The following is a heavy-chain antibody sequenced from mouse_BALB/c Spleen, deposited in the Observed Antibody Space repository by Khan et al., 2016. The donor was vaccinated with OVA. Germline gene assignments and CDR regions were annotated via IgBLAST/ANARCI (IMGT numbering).Heavy chain of an antibody. CDR2: INPSSSYP. CDR3: TSEGAYYRSDGWFAY. Sequence: QVRLQQSGAELARPGASVKMSCKASGYTFTSYTMHWVKQRPGQGLEWIGYINPSSSYPNYNQKFKDKATLTADKSSSTAYMQLNSLTSEDSAVYYCTSEGAYYRSDGWFAYWGQGTLVTVSA. J-gene: IGHJ3*01. D-gene: IGHD2-14*01. CDR1: GYTFTSYT. V-gene: IGHV1-4*01.